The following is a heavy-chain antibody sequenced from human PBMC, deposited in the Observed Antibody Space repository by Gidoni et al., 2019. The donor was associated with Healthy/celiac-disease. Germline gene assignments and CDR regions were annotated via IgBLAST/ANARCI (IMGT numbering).Heavy chain of an antibody. CDR3: ARASSSGWYHY. D-gene: IGHD6-19*01. Sequence: VQLQESGPGLVKPSDTLSLTSPDPGGSISSYYWSWIRQPAGKRLEWIGRIYTSGSTNYNPPLKSRVTMSVDTSKNQFSLKLSSVTAADTAVYYCARASSSGWYHYWGQGTLVTVSS. J-gene: IGHJ4*02. V-gene: IGHV4-4*07. CDR2: IYTSGST. CDR1: GGSISSYY.